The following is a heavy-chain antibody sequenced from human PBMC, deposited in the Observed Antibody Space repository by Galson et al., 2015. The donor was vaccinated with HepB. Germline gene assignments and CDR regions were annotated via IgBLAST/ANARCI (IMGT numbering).Heavy chain of an antibody. CDR3: ARASGSYYPFAP. V-gene: IGHV2-70*01. D-gene: IGHD3-10*01. CDR2: IDWDDDK. J-gene: IGHJ5*02. Sequence: PALVKPTQTLTLTCTFSGFSLSTSGMCVSWIRQPPGKALEWLALIDWDDDKYYSTSLKTRLTISKDTSKNQEVLTMTNMDPVDTATYYCARASGSYYPFAPGGQGTLVTVSS. CDR1: GFSLSTSGMC.